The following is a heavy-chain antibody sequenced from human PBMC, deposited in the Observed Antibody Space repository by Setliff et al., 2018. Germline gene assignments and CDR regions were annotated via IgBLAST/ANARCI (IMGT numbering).Heavy chain of an antibody. CDR3: ARHPSRNFRYYLDV. V-gene: IGHV5-51*01. CDR1: GYDFSTYW. Sequence: GESLKISCKGSGYDFSTYWIGWVRQMPGKGLEWMGIIYPGDSDTRYSPSFQGQVTISVDKSMSTTYLQWNSLKASDTAIYYCARHPSRNFRYYLDVWGIGTTVTSPQ. CDR2: IYPGDSDT. D-gene: IGHD3-16*01. J-gene: IGHJ6*04.